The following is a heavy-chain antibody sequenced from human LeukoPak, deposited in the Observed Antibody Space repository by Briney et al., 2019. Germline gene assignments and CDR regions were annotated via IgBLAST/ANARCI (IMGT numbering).Heavy chain of an antibody. CDR1: GGSISSYY. CDR2: IYYTGNS. V-gene: IGHV4-59*08. J-gene: IGHJ4*02. D-gene: IGHD2-2*02. Sequence: SETLSLTCTVSGGSISSYYWSWIRQPPGKGLEWLGYIYYTGNSNYNPSLESRVTMSLDTSTNQFSLRLSSVTAADTAVYYCARRYTNSWFFDYWCQGALVTVSS. CDR3: ARRYTNSWFFDY.